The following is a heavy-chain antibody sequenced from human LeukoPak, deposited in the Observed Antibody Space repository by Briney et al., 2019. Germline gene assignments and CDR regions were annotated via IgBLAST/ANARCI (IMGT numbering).Heavy chain of an antibody. CDR3: ARDDGFYSASGIYQNYFDH. J-gene: IGHJ4*02. V-gene: IGHV3-7*01. CDR2: LKQDGSEK. CDR1: GFTFSAYW. Sequence: PGGSLRLSCAASGFTFSAYWMGWVRQAPGKGLQWVANLKQDGSEKYYVDSVKGRFTISRDNAKNSLYLQMNSLRGEDTAVYYCARDDGFYSASGIYQNYFDHWGQGILVTVS. D-gene: IGHD3-10*01.